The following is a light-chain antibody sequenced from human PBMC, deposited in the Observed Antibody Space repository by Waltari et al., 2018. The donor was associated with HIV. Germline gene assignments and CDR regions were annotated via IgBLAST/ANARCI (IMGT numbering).Light chain of an antibody. CDR2: AAS. CDR1: QTVTSY. V-gene: IGKV1-39*01. J-gene: IGKJ2*01. CDR3: QQSYSIPYT. Sequence: DIQLTQSPSSLSASVGDRATITCRASQTVTSYLNWYQQKPGKAPNLLIYAASTLQSGVPSRFTGSGSATDYTLTISSLQPEDFATYDCQQSYSIPYTFGQGTKLEIK.